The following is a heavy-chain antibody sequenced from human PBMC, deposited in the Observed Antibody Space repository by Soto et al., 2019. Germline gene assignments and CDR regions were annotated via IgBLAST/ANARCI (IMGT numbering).Heavy chain of an antibody. D-gene: IGHD6-13*01. CDR2: SIPVFGTA. J-gene: IGHJ1*01. Sequence: QVQLVQSGAEVKKPGSSVKLSCKTSGGTFRNYAINWVRQAPGQGLEWMGGSIPVFGTANYAQTFQGRFTSTADGSTSTAYMEPSSLRSEETAVYYCAIPLPKQLCVRGPFAHWGQATLVTVAS. CDR1: GGTFRNYA. V-gene: IGHV1-69*01. CDR3: AIPLPKQLCVRGPFAH.